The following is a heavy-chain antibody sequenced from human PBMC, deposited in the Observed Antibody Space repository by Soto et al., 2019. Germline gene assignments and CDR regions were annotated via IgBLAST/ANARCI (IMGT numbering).Heavy chain of an antibody. CDR3: ARNRLEFRDDAFDI. Sequence: EVQLVESGGGLVQPGGSLRLSCVVSGFTFSKYWMTWVRQAPGKGPEWVANIKEDGGQNYYVDFVRGRFTISRDNAKNSLYLQMSGLRAEDTAVYYCARNRLEFRDDAFDIWGQGTMVIVSS. CDR2: IKEDGGQN. J-gene: IGHJ3*02. V-gene: IGHV3-7*01. CDR1: GFTFSKYW. D-gene: IGHD1-1*01.